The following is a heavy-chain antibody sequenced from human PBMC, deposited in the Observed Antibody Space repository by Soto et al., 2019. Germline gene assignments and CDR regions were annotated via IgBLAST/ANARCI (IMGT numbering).Heavy chain of an antibody. J-gene: IGHJ3*02. CDR3: ARDARGYSYGWAAFDI. CDR2: IIPIFGTA. V-gene: IGHV1-69*06. CDR1: GGTFSSYA. D-gene: IGHD5-18*01. Sequence: ASVKVSCKASGGTFSSYAISWVRRAPGQGLEWMGGIIPIFGTANYAQKFQGRVTITADKSTSTAYMELSSLRSEDTAVYYCARDARGYSYGWAAFDIWGQGTMVTVSS.